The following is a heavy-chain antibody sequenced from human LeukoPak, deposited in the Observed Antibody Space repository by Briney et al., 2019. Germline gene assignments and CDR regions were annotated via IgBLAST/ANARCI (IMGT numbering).Heavy chain of an antibody. CDR1: GGSFSGYY. J-gene: IGHJ4*02. CDR2: IYYSGST. V-gene: IGHV4-31*11. Sequence: SETLSLTCAVYGGSFSGYYWSWIRQHPGKGLEWIGYIYYSGSTYYNPSLKSRVTISVDTSKNQFSLKLSSVTAADTAVYYCARGEIAYFDYWGQGTLVTVSS. CDR3: ARGEIAYFDY.